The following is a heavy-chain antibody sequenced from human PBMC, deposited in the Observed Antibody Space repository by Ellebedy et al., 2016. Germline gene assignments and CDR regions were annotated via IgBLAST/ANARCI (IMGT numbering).Heavy chain of an antibody. CDR2: IYYSGST. CDR1: GGSISSTSHY. J-gene: IGHJ4*02. CDR3: ARSHYWSGYSPYYLDH. D-gene: IGHD3-3*02. Sequence: SETLSLXXTVSGGSISSTSHYWGWIRQPPGKGLEWIASIYYSGSTYYNPSLKSRLTISMDTSNNQFSLRLSSVTAADTAIYYCARSHYWSGYSPYYLDHWGQGTLVSVSS. V-gene: IGHV4-39*07.